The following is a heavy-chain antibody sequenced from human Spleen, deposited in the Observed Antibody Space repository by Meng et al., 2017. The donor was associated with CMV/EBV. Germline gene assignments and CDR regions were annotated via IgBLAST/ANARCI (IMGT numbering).Heavy chain of an antibody. D-gene: IGHD3-3*01. CDR1: GYTFITYY. CDR3: AKDRAVLRFLDGMDV. CDR2: INPDGGTT. V-gene: IGHV1-46*01. Sequence: ASVKVSCKASGYTFITYYIHWVRQAPGQGLEWMGRINPDGGTTTYSQKFQGGVTLTSDTSTSTVYMELSRLRAEDTAVYYCAKDRAVLRFLDGMDVWGQGTTVTVSS. J-gene: IGHJ6*02.